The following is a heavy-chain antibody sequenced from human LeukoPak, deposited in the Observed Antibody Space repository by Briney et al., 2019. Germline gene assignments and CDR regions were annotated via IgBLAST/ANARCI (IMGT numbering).Heavy chain of an antibody. Sequence: PGGSLRLSCVASGFTFSVHGMTWVRQAPGEGLEWVSSVGGGIDIYYADSVKGRFTISRDNSKNTLYLQMNSLRAEDTAVYYCANGYDIFRYWGQGTLVTVSS. CDR3: ANGYDIFRY. V-gene: IGHV3-23*01. CDR1: GFTFSVHG. J-gene: IGHJ4*02. D-gene: IGHD3-9*01. CDR2: VGGGIDI.